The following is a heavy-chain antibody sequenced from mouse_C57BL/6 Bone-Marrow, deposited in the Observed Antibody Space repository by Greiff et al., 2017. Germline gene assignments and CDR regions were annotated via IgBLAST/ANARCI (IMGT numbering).Heavy chain of an antibody. D-gene: IGHD2-4*01. V-gene: IGHV1-81*01. CDR1: GYTFTSYG. Sequence: VKLVESGAELARPGASVKLSCKASGYTFTSYGISWVKQRTGQGLEWIGEIYPRSGNTYYNEKFKGKATLTADKSSSTAYMELRSLTSEDSAVYFCARSGDDYDRFAYWGQGTLVTVSA. CDR2: IYPRSGNT. CDR3: ARSGDDYDRFAY. J-gene: IGHJ3*01.